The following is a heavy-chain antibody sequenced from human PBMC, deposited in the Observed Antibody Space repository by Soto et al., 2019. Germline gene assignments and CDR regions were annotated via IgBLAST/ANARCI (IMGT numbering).Heavy chain of an antibody. CDR1: GDSISTVDYF. J-gene: IGHJ5*01. D-gene: IGHD2-15*01. CDR3: ARGRYCLTGRCFPNWFDS. V-gene: IGHV4-30-4*01. Sequence: NPSETLSLTCSVSGDSISTVDYFWAWIRQPPGQALEYIGYIYKSTTTYYNPSFESRVAISLDTSKSQFSLNVTSVTAADTAVYFCARGRYCLTGRCFPNWFDSWGQGTLVTDSS. CDR2: IYKSTTT.